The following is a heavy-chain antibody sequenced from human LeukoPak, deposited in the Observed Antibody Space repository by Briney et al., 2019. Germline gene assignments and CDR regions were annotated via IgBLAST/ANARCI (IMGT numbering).Heavy chain of an antibody. CDR1: GFTVSSNY. Sequence: PGGSLRLSCAASGFTVSSNYMSWVRQAPGKGLEWVSVIYSGGSTYYADSVKGRFTISRDNSKNTLYLQMNSLRAEDTAVYYCARVENYYDSSGYHGDAFDIWGQGTMVTVSS. V-gene: IGHV3-66*01. D-gene: IGHD3-22*01. CDR2: IYSGGST. CDR3: ARVENYYDSSGYHGDAFDI. J-gene: IGHJ3*02.